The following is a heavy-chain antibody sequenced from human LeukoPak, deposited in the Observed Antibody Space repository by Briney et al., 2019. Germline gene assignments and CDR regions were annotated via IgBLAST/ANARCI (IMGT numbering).Heavy chain of an antibody. Sequence: SETLSLTCTVSGGSISSGDYYWSWIRQPPGKGLEWIGYIYYSGSTYYNPSLKSRVTISVDMSKNQFSLKLSSVTAADTAVYYCATSSGYYYDPLHFDYWGQGTLVTVSS. V-gene: IGHV4-31*03. CDR1: GGSISSGDYY. CDR2: IYYSGST. D-gene: IGHD3-22*01. CDR3: ATSSGYYYDPLHFDY. J-gene: IGHJ4*02.